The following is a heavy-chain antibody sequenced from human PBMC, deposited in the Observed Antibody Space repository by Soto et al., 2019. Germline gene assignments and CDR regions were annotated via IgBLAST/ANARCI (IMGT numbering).Heavy chain of an antibody. Sequence: QVQLVQSGAEVKKPGASVKVSCKASGYTFTSYAMHWVRQAPGQRLEWMGWINAGNGNTKYSQKFQGRVTITRDTSASTAYMELSRLSSEDTAVYYCARGGGNIVVVVAAPDYWGQGTLVTVSS. J-gene: IGHJ4*02. CDR1: GYTFTSYA. V-gene: IGHV1-3*01. CDR2: INAGNGNT. CDR3: ARGGGNIVVVVAAPDY. D-gene: IGHD2-15*01.